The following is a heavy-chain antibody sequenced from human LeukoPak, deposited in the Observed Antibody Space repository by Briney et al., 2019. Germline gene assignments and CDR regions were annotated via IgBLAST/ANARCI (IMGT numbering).Heavy chain of an antibody. CDR3: ARLIKRLLIHSDEQHYFVMDV. Sequence: ASVKVSCKASGYSFTNHDINWVRQATGQGPEWMGWMNPNSGTTSYSQKFQGRVTMTSETSINTVYLELSSLRSEDTAVYYCARLIKRLLIHSDEQHYFVMDVWGQGTTVTVSS. V-gene: IGHV1-8*01. CDR2: MNPNSGTT. D-gene: IGHD2/OR15-2a*01. J-gene: IGHJ6*02. CDR1: GYSFTNHD.